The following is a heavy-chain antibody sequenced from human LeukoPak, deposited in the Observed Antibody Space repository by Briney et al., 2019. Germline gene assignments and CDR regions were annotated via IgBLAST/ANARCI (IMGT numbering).Heavy chain of an antibody. CDR2: MNDDGSEN. CDR3: ASDGASAVAGAV. CDR1: GFTLISNW. J-gene: IGHJ4*02. Sequence: GGSLTLTCAASGFTLISNWMSWVRPAPGKGLERVANMNDDGSENNLVDVVKGRFAISRNNAKNFVFLHMNSLRAEDTAVYYGASDGASAVAGAVWGQGTPVTVSA. V-gene: IGHV3-7*04. D-gene: IGHD6-19*01.